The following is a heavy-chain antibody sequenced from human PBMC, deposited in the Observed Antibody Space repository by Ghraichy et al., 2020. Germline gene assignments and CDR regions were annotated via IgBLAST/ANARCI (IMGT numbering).Heavy chain of an antibody. D-gene: IGHD3-10*01. CDR3: ARHEGYYGSGVSY. CDR1: GGSISSSSYY. Sequence: SETLSLTCTVSGGSISSSSYYWGWIRQPPGKGLEWIGSIYYSGSTYYNPSLKSRVTISVDTSKNQFSLKLSSVTAADTAVYYCARHEGYYGSGVSYWGQGTLVTVSS. CDR2: IYYSGST. J-gene: IGHJ4*02. V-gene: IGHV4-39*01.